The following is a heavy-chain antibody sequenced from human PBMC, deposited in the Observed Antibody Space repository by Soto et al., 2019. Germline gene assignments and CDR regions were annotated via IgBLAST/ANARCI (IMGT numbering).Heavy chain of an antibody. V-gene: IGHV3-48*03. J-gene: IGHJ6*02. CDR3: ARVFTLEAARPYYYYYGMDV. CDR1: GFTFSSYE. CDR2: ISSSGTTI. Sequence: EVQLVESGGGLVQPGGSLRLSCAASGFTFSSYEMNWVRQAPGKGLEWLSYISSSGTTIFYADSVKGRFTISRDNAKNSLYLQMNSLRAEDTAVYYCARVFTLEAARPYYYYYGMDVWGHGTTVTVSS. D-gene: IGHD3-3*01.